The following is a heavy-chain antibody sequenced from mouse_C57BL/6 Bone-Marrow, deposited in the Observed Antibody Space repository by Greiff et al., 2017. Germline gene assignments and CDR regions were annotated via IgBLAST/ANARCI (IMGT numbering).Heavy chain of an antibody. V-gene: IGHV14-4*01. Sequence: VHVKQSGAELVRPGASVKLSCTASGYNIKDDYMNWVKQRPEQGLEWIGWIDPGNGDTEYASKFQGKATITADTSSNTAYLQLSSLTSEDTAVYYCTTGGYDDRGQGTTLTVSS. D-gene: IGHD2-2*01. J-gene: IGHJ2*01. CDR2: IDPGNGDT. CDR3: TTGGYDD. CDR1: GYNIKDDY.